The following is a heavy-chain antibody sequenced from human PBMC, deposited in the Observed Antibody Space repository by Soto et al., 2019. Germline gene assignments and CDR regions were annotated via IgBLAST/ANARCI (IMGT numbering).Heavy chain of an antibody. CDR2: LYSSGST. D-gene: IGHD5-18*01. CDR3: ARDARGYREGTIDY. CDR1: RDSIRDVS. V-gene: IGHV4-4*07. J-gene: IGHJ4*02. Sequence: SEILSPTCPVSRDSIRDVSWGWIGNTAGKGREFTDRLYSSGSTDYNPSLKSRVTRSVDRTNNQFSLKLTRVSAADTAGYYCARDARGYREGTIDYWGEGTLVTI.